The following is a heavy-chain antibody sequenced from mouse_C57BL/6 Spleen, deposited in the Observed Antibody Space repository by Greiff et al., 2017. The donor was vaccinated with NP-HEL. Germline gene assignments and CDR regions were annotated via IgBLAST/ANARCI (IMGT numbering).Heavy chain of an antibody. CDR3: ARDYYGSRTYFDY. D-gene: IGHD1-1*01. J-gene: IGHJ2*01. V-gene: IGHV5-16*01. CDR1: GFTFSDYY. Sequence: EVKLMESEGGLVQPGSSMKLSCTASGFTFSDYYMAWVRQVPEKGLEWVANINYDGSSTYYLDSLKSRFIISRDNAKNILYLQMSSLKSEDTATYYCARDYYGSRTYFDYWGQGTTLTVSS. CDR2: INYDGSST.